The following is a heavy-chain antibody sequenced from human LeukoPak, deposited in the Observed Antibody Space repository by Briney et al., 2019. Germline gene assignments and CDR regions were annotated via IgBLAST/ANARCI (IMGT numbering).Heavy chain of an antibody. D-gene: IGHD2-8*02. J-gene: IGHJ4*02. CDR1: GFTFGNFW. Sequence: PGGSLRLSCAASGFTFGNFWMSWVRQAPGRGRQWVASMKGDGSHIYYVDSVKGRFTISRDNARNSLYLQMNSLRAEDTAVYYCARLFGGVTTFDYWGQGALVTVS. V-gene: IGHV3-7*01. CDR3: ARLFGGVTTFDY. CDR2: MKGDGSHI.